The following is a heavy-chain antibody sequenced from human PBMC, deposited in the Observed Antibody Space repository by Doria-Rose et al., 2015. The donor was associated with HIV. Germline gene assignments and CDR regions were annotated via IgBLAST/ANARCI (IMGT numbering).Heavy chain of an antibody. V-gene: IGHV1-3*01. CDR3: ARIHSLSSSSLGH. CDR1: GYTFSAYA. J-gene: IGHJ4*02. D-gene: IGHD6-13*01. CDR2: LNVGNGDT. Sequence: QVQLVQSGAAVTTPGASVTVSCKTSGYTFSAYAIHWVRQAPGQRLEWMGWLNVGNGDTRYSRKFQDRVTITSDTSANTGYMALSSLRSEDTAVYYCARIHSLSSSSLGHWGQGTLVTVSS.